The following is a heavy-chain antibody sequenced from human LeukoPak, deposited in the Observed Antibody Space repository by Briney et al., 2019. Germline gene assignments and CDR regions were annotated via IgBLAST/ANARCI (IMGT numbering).Heavy chain of an antibody. J-gene: IGHJ4*02. CDR2: IYTSRRT. CDR3: ARDRGDGYKPDY. V-gene: IGHV4-4*07. Sequence: PSETLSLTCTVSGGSIGSYYWSWIRQPAGKGLEWIGRIYTSRRTNYNPSLKSRVTMSVDTSKNQFSLKLSSVTTADTAVYYCARDRGDGYKPDYWGQGTLVTVSS. CDR1: GGSIGSYY. D-gene: IGHD5-24*01.